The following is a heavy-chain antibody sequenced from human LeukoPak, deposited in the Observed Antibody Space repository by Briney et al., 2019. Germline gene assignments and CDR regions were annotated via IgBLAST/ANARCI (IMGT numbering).Heavy chain of an antibody. Sequence: SETLSLTCTVSGGSIMSSIYYWGWIRQPPGKGLEWIGSIYYSGNTYYNPSLKSRVTIYVDTSKDQFSLTLSAVTAADTAVYYCARVGRPTFDYWGQGTLVTVSS. V-gene: IGHV4-39*01. CDR2: IYYSGNT. J-gene: IGHJ4*02. CDR1: GGSIMSSIYY. D-gene: IGHD3/OR15-3a*01. CDR3: ARVGRPTFDY.